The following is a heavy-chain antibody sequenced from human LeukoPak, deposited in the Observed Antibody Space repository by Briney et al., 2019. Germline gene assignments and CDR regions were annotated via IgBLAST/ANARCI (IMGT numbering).Heavy chain of an antibody. Sequence: ASVKVSCKASGYTFTSNYIHWVRQAPGQGLEWMGMIYPRDGSTSYAQKFQGRVTVTRDTSTSTVHMELSGLRSEDTAVYYCARDQEGFDYWGLGTLVTVSS. CDR2: IYPRDGST. CDR1: GYTFTSNY. J-gene: IGHJ4*02. V-gene: IGHV1-46*01. CDR3: ARDQEGFDY.